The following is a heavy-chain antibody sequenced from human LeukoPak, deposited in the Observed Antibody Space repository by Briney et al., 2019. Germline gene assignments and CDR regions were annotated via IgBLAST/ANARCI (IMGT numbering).Heavy chain of an antibody. CDR3: AVYSSSWWENWFDP. Sequence: GASVKVSCKASGYTFIGYYMHWVRQAPGQGLEWMGRINPNSGGTNYAQKFQGRVTMTRDTSISTAYMELSRLRSDDTAVYYCAVYSSSWWENWFDPWGQGTPVTVSS. V-gene: IGHV1-2*06. CDR1: GYTFIGYY. J-gene: IGHJ5*02. D-gene: IGHD6-13*01. CDR2: INPNSGGT.